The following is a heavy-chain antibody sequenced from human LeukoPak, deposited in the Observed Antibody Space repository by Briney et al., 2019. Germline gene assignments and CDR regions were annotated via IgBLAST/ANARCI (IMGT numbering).Heavy chain of an antibody. CDR2: IGSSSYI. Sequence: GGSLRLSCAASGFTFSSYSMNWVRQAPGKGLEWVSSIGSSSYIYYADSVKGRFTISRDNAKNSLYLQMNSLRAEDTAVYYCATLRGIYYDSSGYYLDYWGQGTLVTVSS. J-gene: IGHJ4*02. D-gene: IGHD3-22*01. CDR3: ATLRGIYYDSSGYYLDY. CDR1: GFTFSSYS. V-gene: IGHV3-21*01.